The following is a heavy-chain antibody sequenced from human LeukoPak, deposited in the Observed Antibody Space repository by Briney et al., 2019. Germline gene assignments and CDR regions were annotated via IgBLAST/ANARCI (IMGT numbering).Heavy chain of an antibody. CDR2: IYYSGST. CDR1: GGSISSYY. V-gene: IGHV4-59*08. D-gene: IGHD5-18*01. Sequence: SETLCLTCTVSGGSISSYYWSWIRQPPGEGLEWIGYIYYSGSTNYNPSLKSRVTISVDTSKNQFSLKLSSVTAADTAVYYCASYGYSYGYGYWGQGTLVTVSS. J-gene: IGHJ4*02. CDR3: ASYGYSYGYGY.